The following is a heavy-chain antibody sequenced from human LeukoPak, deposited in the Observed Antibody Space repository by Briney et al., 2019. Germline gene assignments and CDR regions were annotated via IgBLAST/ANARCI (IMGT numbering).Heavy chain of an antibody. J-gene: IGHJ4*02. Sequence: GASVKVSCKASGYSFTGYYMHWVRQAPGQWLEWMGRNNPNSGGTNYAQKFQGRVTMTRDTSISTAYMELSRLRSDDTAVYYCARDFSIHYYDSSGYSPPGDYWGQGTLVTVSS. CDR3: ARDFSIHYYDSSGYSPPGDY. CDR1: GYSFTGYY. D-gene: IGHD3-22*01. CDR2: NNPNSGGT. V-gene: IGHV1-2*06.